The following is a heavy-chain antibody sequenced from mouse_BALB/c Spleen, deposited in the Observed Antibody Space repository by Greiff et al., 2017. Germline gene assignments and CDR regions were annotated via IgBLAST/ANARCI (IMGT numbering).Heavy chain of an antibody. V-gene: IGHV3-2*02. CDR2: ISYSGST. D-gene: IGHD1-1*01. CDR1: GYSITSDYA. Sequence: DVKLVESGPGLVKPSQSLSLTCTVTGYSITSDYAWNWIRQFPGNKLEWMGYISYSGSTSYNPSLKSRISITRDTSKNQFFLQLNSVTTEDTATYYCARWGTTVEGFAYWGQGTLVTVSA. CDR3: ARWGTTVEGFAY. J-gene: IGHJ3*01.